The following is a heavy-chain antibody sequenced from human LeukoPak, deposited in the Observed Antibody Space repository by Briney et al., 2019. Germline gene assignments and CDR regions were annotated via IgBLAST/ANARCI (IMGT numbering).Heavy chain of an antibody. D-gene: IGHD1-1*01. V-gene: IGHV1-69*04. CDR1: GGPFRSYA. Sequence: SVTVSCKASGGPFRSYAISWVRQAPGQGLEWMGRIIPILGIANYAQKFQGRVTITADKSTSTAYMELSSLRSEDTAVYYCATWNTGVYYYGMDVWGQGTTVTVSS. CDR2: IIPILGIA. CDR3: ATWNTGVYYYGMDV. J-gene: IGHJ6*02.